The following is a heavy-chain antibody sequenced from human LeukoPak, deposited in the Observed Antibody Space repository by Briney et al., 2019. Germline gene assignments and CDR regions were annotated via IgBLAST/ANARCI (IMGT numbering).Heavy chain of an antibody. D-gene: IGHD3-22*01. CDR3: VSWYYYDSSGSRYYFDY. Sequence: SVKVSCKASGGTFSSYAISWVRQAPGQGLEWMGGIIPIFGTANYAQKFQGRVTITTDESTSTAYMELSSLRSEDTAVYYCVSWYYYDSSGSRYYFDYWGQGTLVTVSS. CDR1: GGTFSSYA. V-gene: IGHV1-69*05. CDR2: IIPIFGTA. J-gene: IGHJ4*02.